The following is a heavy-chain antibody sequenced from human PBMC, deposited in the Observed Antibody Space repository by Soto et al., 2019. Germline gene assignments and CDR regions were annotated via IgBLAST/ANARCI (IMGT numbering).Heavy chain of an antibody. CDR2: ISSSSSYI. V-gene: IGHV3-21*01. CDR3: ARVGGYSYNFDY. CDR1: GFTFSSYS. D-gene: IGHD5-18*01. Sequence: EVQLVESGGGLVKPGGSLRLSCAASGFTFSSYSMNWVRQAPGKGLEWVSSISSSSSYIYYADSVKGRFTISRDNAKNSLYIQMNSLRAEDTAVYYCARVGGYSYNFDYWGQGTLVTVSS. J-gene: IGHJ4*02.